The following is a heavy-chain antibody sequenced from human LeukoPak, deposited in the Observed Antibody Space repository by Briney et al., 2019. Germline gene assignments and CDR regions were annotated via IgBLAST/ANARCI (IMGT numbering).Heavy chain of an antibody. J-gene: IGHJ4*02. Sequence: SETLSLTCTVSGGSINSYYWSWIRQPPGKGLEWIAYIYYSGSTSYNPSLKSRVTISVDTSKNQFTLKLNSVTAADTAMYYCARLFHPALSGNYPFDYWGQRTLVTVSS. CDR2: IYYSGST. V-gene: IGHV4-59*01. CDR3: ARLFHPALSGNYPFDY. D-gene: IGHD1-26*01. CDR1: GGSINSYY.